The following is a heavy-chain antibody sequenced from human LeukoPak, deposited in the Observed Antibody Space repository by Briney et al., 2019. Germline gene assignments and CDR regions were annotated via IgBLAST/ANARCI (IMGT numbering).Heavy chain of an antibody. CDR2: IYSGGST. CDR3: AREAHMGTIEN. D-gene: IGHD2-21*01. CDR1: GFTVSSNY. Sequence: QTGGSLRLSRAASGFTVSSNYMSWVRQAPGKGLEWVSVIYSGGSTYYADSVKGRFTISRDNSKNTLYLQMNSLRAEDTAVYYCAREAHMGTIENWGQGTLVTVSS. J-gene: IGHJ4*02. V-gene: IGHV3-66*01.